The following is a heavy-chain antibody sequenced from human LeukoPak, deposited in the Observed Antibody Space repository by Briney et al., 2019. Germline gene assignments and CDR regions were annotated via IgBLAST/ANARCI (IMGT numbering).Heavy chain of an antibody. CDR2: IRSKAYGGTT. Sequence: GGSLRLSYAASGFTFGDYAMSWVRQAPGKGLEWVGFIRSKAYGGTTEYAASVKGRFTISRDDSKSIAYLQMNSLKTEDTAVYYCTRSGSSSSRSYYYYYMDVWGKGTTVTVSS. D-gene: IGHD6-13*01. V-gene: IGHV3-49*04. J-gene: IGHJ6*03. CDR1: GFTFGDYA. CDR3: TRSGSSSSRSYYYYYMDV.